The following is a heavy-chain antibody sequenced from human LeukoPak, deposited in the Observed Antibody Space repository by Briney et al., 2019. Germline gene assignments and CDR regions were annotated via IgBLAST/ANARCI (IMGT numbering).Heavy chain of an antibody. CDR3: ARRKDIVVVPAVRGAFDY. CDR1: GGSISDYY. Sequence: PSETLSLTCTVSGGSISDYYWSWIRQPPGKGLEWIGEINHSGSTNYNPSLKSRVTISVDTSKNQFSLKLSSVTAADTAVYYCARRKDIVVVPAVRGAFDYWGQGTLVTVSS. V-gene: IGHV4-34*01. J-gene: IGHJ4*02. D-gene: IGHD2-2*01. CDR2: INHSGST.